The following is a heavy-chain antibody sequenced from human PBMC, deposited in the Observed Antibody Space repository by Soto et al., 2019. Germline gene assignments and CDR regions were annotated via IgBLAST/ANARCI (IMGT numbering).Heavy chain of an antibody. V-gene: IGHV3-23*01. CDR1: GFTFSSSA. J-gene: IGHJ4*02. CDR3: ATLDGSRSGCYSN. Sequence: EAQLLESGGGLVQPGGSLRLSCAASGFTFSSSAVSWVRQAPGKGLEWVSTITINGDTTYYADSVKSRFTISRDNSKNTVYLQVNSLRAEDAAVYFCATLDGSRSGCYSNWGQGTRVTVPS. CDR2: ITINGDTT. D-gene: IGHD3-22*01.